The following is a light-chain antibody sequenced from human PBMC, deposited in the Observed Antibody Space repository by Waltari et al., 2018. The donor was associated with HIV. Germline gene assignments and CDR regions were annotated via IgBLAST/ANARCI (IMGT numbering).Light chain of an antibody. CDR3: QQYAT. V-gene: IGKV3-20*01. CDR1: QSATSSY. CDR2: GAS. J-gene: IGKJ2*01. Sequence: EIVLTQSPGTLSLSAGERAALSCRASQSATSSYLAWYQHEPGHAPRLLIYGASTRATGLPHRFSGCGSGTDFTLIISRLEPEDFAVYYCQQYATF.